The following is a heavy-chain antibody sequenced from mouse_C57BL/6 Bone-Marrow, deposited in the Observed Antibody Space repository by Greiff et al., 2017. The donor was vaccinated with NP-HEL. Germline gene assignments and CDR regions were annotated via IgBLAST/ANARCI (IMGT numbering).Heavy chain of an antibody. CDR1: GYTFTSYW. Sequence: QVQLKQPGAELVRPGSSVKLSCKASGYTFTSYWMHWVKQRPIQGLEWIGNIDPSDSETHYNQKFKDQATLTVDKSSSTAYMQLSSLTYEDSAVYYCLITTEVASGYFDYWGQGTTLTVSS. CDR3: LITTEVASGYFDY. CDR2: IDPSDSET. J-gene: IGHJ2*01. D-gene: IGHD1-1*01. V-gene: IGHV1-52*01.